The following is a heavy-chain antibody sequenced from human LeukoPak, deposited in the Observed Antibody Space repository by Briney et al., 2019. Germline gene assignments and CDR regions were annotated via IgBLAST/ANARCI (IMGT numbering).Heavy chain of an antibody. V-gene: IGHV3-15*01. Sequence: GGSLRLSCAASGFTFSNAWMSWVRQAPGKGLEWVGRIKSKTDGGTTDYAAPVKGRFTISRDDSKNTLYLQMNSLRAEDTAVYYCAKDRADIVVVPATPWGQGTLVTVSS. D-gene: IGHD2-2*01. CDR3: AKDRADIVVVPATP. CDR1: GFTFSNAW. J-gene: IGHJ5*02. CDR2: IKSKTDGGTT.